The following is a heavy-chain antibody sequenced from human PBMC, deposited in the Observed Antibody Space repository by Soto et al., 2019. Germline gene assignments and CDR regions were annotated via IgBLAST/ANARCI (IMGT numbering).Heavy chain of an antibody. CDR2: ISAYNGNT. CDR1: GYTFTSYG. V-gene: IGHV1-18*01. J-gene: IGHJ2*01. Sequence: QVQLVQSGAEVKKPGASVKVSCKASGYTFTSYGISWVRQAPGQGLEWMGWISAYNGNTNYAQKLQGRVTMTTDTSTSTAYMELRSLRSDDTAVHYCARVPLGYCSSTSCFWYFDLWGRGTLVTVSS. D-gene: IGHD2-2*01. CDR3: ARVPLGYCSSTSCFWYFDL.